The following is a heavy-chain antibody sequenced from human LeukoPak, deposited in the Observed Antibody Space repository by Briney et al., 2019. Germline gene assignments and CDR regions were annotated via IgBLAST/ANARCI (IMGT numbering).Heavy chain of an antibody. Sequence: TSETLSPTCTVSGGSISSYYWSWIRQPAGKGLEWIGRIYTSGSTNYNPSLKSRVTMSVDTSKNQFSLKLSSVTAADTAVYYCARDFYGSGSTFYYYYYMDVWGKGTTVTVSS. V-gene: IGHV4-4*07. CDR3: ARDFYGSGSTFYYYYYMDV. CDR2: IYTSGST. D-gene: IGHD3-10*01. CDR1: GGSISSYY. J-gene: IGHJ6*03.